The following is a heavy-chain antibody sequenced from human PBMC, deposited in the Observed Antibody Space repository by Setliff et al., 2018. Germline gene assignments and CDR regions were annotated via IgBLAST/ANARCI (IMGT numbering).Heavy chain of an antibody. J-gene: IGHJ5*02. V-gene: IGHV3-23*01. CDR1: GFTFSSYA. CDR3: AKYPSNSVYNYFDP. CDR2: ISGSGGAT. Sequence: GGPLRLSCAASGFTFSSYAMTWVRQAPGKGLEWVSGISGSGGATYYAASVKGRFSISRDNSKNTLSLQMNSLRAEDTAIYYCAKYPSNSVYNYFDPWGQGTLVTVSS. D-gene: IGHD1-7*01.